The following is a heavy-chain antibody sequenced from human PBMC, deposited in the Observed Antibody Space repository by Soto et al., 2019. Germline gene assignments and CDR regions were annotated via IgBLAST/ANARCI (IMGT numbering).Heavy chain of an antibody. CDR1: GGSISSGGYY. D-gene: IGHD2-2*01. Sequence: TLSLTCTVSGGSISSGGYYWSWIRQHPGKGLEWIGYIYYSGSTYYNPSLKSRVTISVDTSKNQFSLKLSSVTAADTAVYYCARGRVSCSSTSCTYYYYYMDVWGKGTTVTVSS. V-gene: IGHV4-31*03. CDR3: ARGRVSCSSTSCTYYYYYMDV. CDR2: IYYSGST. J-gene: IGHJ6*03.